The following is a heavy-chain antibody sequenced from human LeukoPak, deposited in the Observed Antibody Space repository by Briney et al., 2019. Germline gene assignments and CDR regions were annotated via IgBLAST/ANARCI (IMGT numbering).Heavy chain of an antibody. J-gene: IGHJ4*02. CDR1: GFPVSSNY. CDR3: ARGYCSTTKCYHIDY. D-gene: IGHD2-2*01. V-gene: IGHV3-53*01. CDR2: LYSGGST. Sequence: PGGSLKPSFPAPGFPVSSNYISRAPQAPGKGLEGGSILYSGGSTYYAESVKGRFTISRDNSKNTVYLQMDTLRAEDTAVYYCARGYCSTTKCYHIDYWGRGTLVTVSS.